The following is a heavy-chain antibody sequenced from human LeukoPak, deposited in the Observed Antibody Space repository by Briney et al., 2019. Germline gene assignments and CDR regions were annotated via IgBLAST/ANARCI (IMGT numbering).Heavy chain of an antibody. CDR3: AKDPPLGYYDSSGYFDY. V-gene: IGHV3-30*04. Sequence: GGSLRLSCAASGFTLSSYVIHWVRQAPGKGLEWVAVISNDGSNKDYADSVKGRFTISRDNSKNTLYLQMNSLGAEDTAVYYCAKDPPLGYYDSSGYFDYWGQGTLVTVSS. CDR2: ISNDGSNK. J-gene: IGHJ4*02. CDR1: GFTLSSYV. D-gene: IGHD3-22*01.